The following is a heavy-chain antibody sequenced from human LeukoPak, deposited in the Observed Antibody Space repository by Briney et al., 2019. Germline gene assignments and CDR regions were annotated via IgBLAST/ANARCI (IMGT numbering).Heavy chain of an antibody. CDR2: MYSSGST. CDR1: SGSISSGCYY. V-gene: IGHV4-61*02. J-gene: IGHJ5*02. Sequence: PSQTLSLTCTVSSGSISSGCYYWSWIRQPAGKGPEWIGRMYSSGSTNYNPSLQSRVTISRDTSKNQFSLNLSSVTAADTAIYYCARGIALTGSTKGDWFDPWGQGTLVTVSS. D-gene: IGHD1-20*01. CDR3: ARGIALTGSTKGDWFDP.